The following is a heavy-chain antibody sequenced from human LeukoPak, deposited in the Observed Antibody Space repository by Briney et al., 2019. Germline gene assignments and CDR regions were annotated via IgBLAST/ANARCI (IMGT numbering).Heavy chain of an antibody. D-gene: IGHD2-15*01. CDR3: ARDLGKSPMRHCSGGSCYPSDY. V-gene: IGHV1-18*01. CDR2: ISAYNGNT. CDR1: GYTSTSYG. Sequence: ASVKVSCKASGYTSTSYGISWVRQAPGQGLEWMGWISAYNGNTNYAQKLQGRVTMTTDTSTSTAYMELRSLRSDDTAVYYCARDLGKSPMRHCSGGSCYPSDYWGQGTLVTVSS. J-gene: IGHJ4*02.